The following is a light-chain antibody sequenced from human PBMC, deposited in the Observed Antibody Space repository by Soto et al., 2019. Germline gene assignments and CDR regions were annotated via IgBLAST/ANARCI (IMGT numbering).Light chain of an antibody. CDR2: EVS. Sequence: QSAVTQPPSASGSPGQSVTISCTGTGSGVGGYNYVSWYQHHPGKAPKLMLYEVSTRPSGVPDRFSGSKSGNTASLTVSGLQAKDEADYYCSSYAGSNIYVVFGGGTKVTGL. J-gene: IGLJ2*01. CDR1: GSGVGGYNY. CDR3: SSYAGSNIYVV. V-gene: IGLV2-8*01.